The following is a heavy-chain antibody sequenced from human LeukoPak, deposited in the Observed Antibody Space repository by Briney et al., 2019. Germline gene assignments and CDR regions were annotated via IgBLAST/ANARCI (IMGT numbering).Heavy chain of an antibody. CDR2: IYYSGST. J-gene: IGHJ5*02. CDR3: ARVGSGFWFDP. Sequence: SETLSLTCTVSGGSISGYYWSWIRQPPGKGLEWIGYIYYSGSTNYNPSLKSRVTISVDTSKNQFSLKLSSVTAADTAVYYCARVGSGFWFDPWGQGTLVTVSS. V-gene: IGHV4-59*01. D-gene: IGHD6-19*01. CDR1: GGSISGYY.